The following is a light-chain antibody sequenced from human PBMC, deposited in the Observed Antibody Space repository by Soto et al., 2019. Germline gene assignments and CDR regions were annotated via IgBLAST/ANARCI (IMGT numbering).Light chain of an antibody. J-gene: IGKJ5*01. V-gene: IGKV3-15*01. CDR1: QSVGSL. CDR2: RAS. CDR3: QQYNKWPIT. Sequence: EIVLTQSPATLSVSPGERATLSCRASQSVGSLLAWYQQKPGQAPRLLIYRASSRATGISGSFSGSGSGTEFTLTITSLQSEDFAVYYCQQYNKWPITFGQGTRLENK.